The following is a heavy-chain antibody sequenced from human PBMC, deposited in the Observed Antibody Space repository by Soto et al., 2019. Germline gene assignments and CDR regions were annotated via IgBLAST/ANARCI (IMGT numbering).Heavy chain of an antibody. CDR1: GYSISSSNW. D-gene: IGHD1-26*01. CDR3: ARREIQGPIDS. V-gene: IGHV4-28*01. J-gene: IGHJ4*02. CDR2: IYSSGTT. Sequence: QVQLQESGPGLVKPSDTLSLTCAVSGYSISSSNWWGWIRQPPGKGLEWLGYIYSSGTTYYNPSLKSRVTMSVETSKNQFTLKLTSVTAVDTAVYYCARREIQGPIDSWGQGTLVTVSS.